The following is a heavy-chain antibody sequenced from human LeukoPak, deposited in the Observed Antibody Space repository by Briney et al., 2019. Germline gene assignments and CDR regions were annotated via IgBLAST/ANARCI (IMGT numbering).Heavy chain of an antibody. D-gene: IGHD3-10*01. CDR2: ISTSGSTI. V-gene: IGHV3-48*03. J-gene: IGHJ3*02. CDR1: GFTFSSYE. Sequence: GGSLRLSCAASGFTFSSYEMNWVHQAPGKGLDWVSYISTSGSTIYYADSVKGRFTISRDNSKNTLYLQMNSLRAEDTAVYYCAKSRSYTVRDAFEIWGQGTKVTVSS. CDR3: AKSRSYTVRDAFEI.